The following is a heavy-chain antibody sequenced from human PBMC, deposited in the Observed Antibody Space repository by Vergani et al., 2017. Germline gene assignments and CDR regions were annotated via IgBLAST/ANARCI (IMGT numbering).Heavy chain of an antibody. CDR1: GFTFNHYA. V-gene: IGHV3-23*01. CDR2: ISVSGGST. D-gene: IGHD5-12*01. CDR3: AKTNTRYSGYNYLYYYHAMDV. J-gene: IGHJ6*02. Sequence: EVQLLESGGDLVQPGGSLRLSCAASGFTFNHYAMNWVRQAPGKGLEWVSGISVSGGSTYYAGSVKGRFTISRDRSKNTLYLQMNSLSAGDTAVYYCAKTNTRYSGYNYLYYYHAMDVWGQGKTVTVSS.